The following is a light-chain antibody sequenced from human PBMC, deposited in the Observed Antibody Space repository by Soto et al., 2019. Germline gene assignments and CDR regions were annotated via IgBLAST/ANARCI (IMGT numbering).Light chain of an antibody. CDR3: QHYNSYSEA. J-gene: IGKJ1*01. CDR2: KAS. V-gene: IGKV1-5*03. CDR1: QTISSW. Sequence: DIEMTQSPSTLSASVGARVTMTWRASQTISSWLAWYQQKPGKAPKLLIYKASTLQSGVPSRFSGSGSGTEVTLTISSLQPDDFATYYCQHYNSYSEACGQGTKGDIK.